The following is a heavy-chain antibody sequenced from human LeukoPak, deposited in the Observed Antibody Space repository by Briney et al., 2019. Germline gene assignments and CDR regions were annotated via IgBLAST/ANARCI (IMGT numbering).Heavy chain of an antibody. CDR1: GYTFTSYD. CDR3: ARYYIEGRCFDY. V-gene: IGHV1-2*02. CDR2: INPNSGGT. Sequence: ASVKVSCKASGYTFTSYDINWVRQAPGQGLEWMGRINPNSGGTNYAQKFQGRVTMTRDTSIRTAYMELSRLRSDDTAMYYCARYYIEGRCFDYWGQGTLVTVSS. D-gene: IGHD3-10*01. J-gene: IGHJ4*02.